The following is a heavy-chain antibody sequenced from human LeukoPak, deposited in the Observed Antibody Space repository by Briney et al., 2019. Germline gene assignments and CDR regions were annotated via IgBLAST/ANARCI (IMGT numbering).Heavy chain of an antibody. V-gene: IGHV3-9*01. CDR3: AKDNDYVWGSYRYDY. J-gene: IGHJ4*02. CDR1: GFTFDDYA. D-gene: IGHD3-16*02. CDR2: ISWNSGSI. Sequence: PGGSLRLSCAASGFTFDDYAMHWVRQAPGKGLEGVSGISWNSGSIGYADSVKGRFTISRDNAKNSLYLQMNSLRAEDTALYYCAKDNDYVWGSYRYDYWGQGTLVTVSS.